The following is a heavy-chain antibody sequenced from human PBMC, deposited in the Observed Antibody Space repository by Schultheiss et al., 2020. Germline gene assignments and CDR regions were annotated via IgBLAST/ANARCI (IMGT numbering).Heavy chain of an antibody. CDR1: GYTFTGYY. CDR2: INPNSGGT. V-gene: IGHV1-2*02. Sequence: ASVKVSCKASGYTFTGYYMHWVRQAPGQGLEWMGWINPNSGGTNYAQKFQGRVTMTRDTSISTAYMELSRLRSDDMAVYYCARDRNGVPVPYFDYWGQGTLVNVSS. D-gene: IGHD1-1*01. CDR3: ARDRNGVPVPYFDY. J-gene: IGHJ4*02.